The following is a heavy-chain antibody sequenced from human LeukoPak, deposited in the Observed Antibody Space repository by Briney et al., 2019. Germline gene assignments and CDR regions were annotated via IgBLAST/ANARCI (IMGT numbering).Heavy chain of an antibody. CDR3: AREVLGSGSYYPYFDY. Sequence: PSETLSLTCTVSGGSFRSSSYYWGWIRQTPGKGLEWIGCIYYSGSTYYNPSLKSRVTISVDTSKNQFSLKLSSVTAADTAVYYCAREVLGSGSYYPYFDYWGQGTLVTVSS. V-gene: IGHV4-39*07. CDR1: GGSFRSSSYY. D-gene: IGHD3-10*01. CDR2: IYYSGST. J-gene: IGHJ4*02.